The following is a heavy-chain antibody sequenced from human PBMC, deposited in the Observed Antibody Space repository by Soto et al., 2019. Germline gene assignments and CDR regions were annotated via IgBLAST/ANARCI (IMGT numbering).Heavy chain of an antibody. V-gene: IGHV3-30*18. Sequence: PGGSLRLSCAASGFSFSSYAMHWVRQAPGKGLEWVTSVSYDGSKRYYADSVKGRFTISRDNSNKTLYLQMNSLRVEDTAIYYCAKLGFDSSGAPSVFDVWGQGTQVTVSS. CDR2: VSYDGSKR. D-gene: IGHD3-22*01. CDR1: GFSFSSYA. J-gene: IGHJ4*02. CDR3: AKLGFDSSGAPSVFDV.